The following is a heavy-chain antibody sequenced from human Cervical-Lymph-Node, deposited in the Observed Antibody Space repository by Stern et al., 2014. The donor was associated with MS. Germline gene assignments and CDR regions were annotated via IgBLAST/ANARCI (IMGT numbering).Heavy chain of an antibody. CDR2: IVVCSGTT. V-gene: IGHV1-58*01. Sequence: QLVQSGPEVKKPGTSLKVSCKASGFTFTNSVVQWVRQTRGQRLEWIGRIVVCSGTTNYAKTFQGRLTISRAMSTNTAYKEVRSLRSEDTAVYYCAAHTGSDYWGQGTLVTVSS. CDR3: AAHTGSDY. CDR1: GFTFTNSV. D-gene: IGHD1-14*01. J-gene: IGHJ4*02.